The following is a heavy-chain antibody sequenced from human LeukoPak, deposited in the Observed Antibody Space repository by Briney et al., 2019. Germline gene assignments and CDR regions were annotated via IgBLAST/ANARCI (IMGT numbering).Heavy chain of an antibody. Sequence: GGALRLSCAASGFTFSSYAMSWVRQAPGKGLEWVSGISGSGGSTYYADSVKGRFTISRDNSKNTLYLQMNSLRAEDTAVYYCAKHDIVVVPAAWGYYGMDVWGQGTTVTVSS. CDR1: GFTFSSYA. D-gene: IGHD2-2*01. V-gene: IGHV3-23*01. J-gene: IGHJ6*02. CDR3: AKHDIVVVPAAWGYYGMDV. CDR2: ISGSGGST.